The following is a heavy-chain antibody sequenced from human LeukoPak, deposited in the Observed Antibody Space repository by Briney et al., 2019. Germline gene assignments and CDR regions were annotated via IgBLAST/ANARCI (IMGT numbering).Heavy chain of an antibody. CDR2: ISGSGGST. V-gene: IGHV3-23*01. J-gene: IGHJ5*02. CDR1: GFTFSSYA. CDR3: AKEHVITMIVVVIPWFDP. D-gene: IGHD3-22*01. Sequence: GGSLRLSCAASGFTFSSYAMSWVRQAPGKGLEWVSAISGSGGSTYYADSVKGRFTISRDNSKNTLYLQMNSLRAEDTAVYYCAKEHVITMIVVVIPWFDPWGQGTLVTVSS.